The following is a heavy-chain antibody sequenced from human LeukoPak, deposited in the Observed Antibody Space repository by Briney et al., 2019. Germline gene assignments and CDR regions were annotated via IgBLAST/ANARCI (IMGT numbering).Heavy chain of an antibody. J-gene: IGHJ3*02. CDR1: GGSFSGYY. V-gene: IGHV4-34*12. CDR2: IVQSGNT. Sequence: SEALSLTCAVYGGSFSGYYWSWIRQPPGKGLEWIGEIVQSGNTKYNPSLKSRVNLSVDTSKNQISLNLTSVTAADTAVYYCARFGSSTWYKGAFDIWGQGTMVTVAS. CDR3: ARFGSSTWYKGAFDI. D-gene: IGHD6-13*01.